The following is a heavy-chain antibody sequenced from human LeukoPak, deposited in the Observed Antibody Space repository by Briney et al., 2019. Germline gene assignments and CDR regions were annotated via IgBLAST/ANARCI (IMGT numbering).Heavy chain of an antibody. V-gene: IGHV1-2*06. CDR3: ARDTYYYDSSGYYYDAFDI. Sequence: GASVKVSCKASGYTFTGYYMHWVRQAPGQGLEWMGRINPNSGGTNYAQKFQGRVTMTRDTSISTAYMELSRLRSDDTAVYYCARDTYYYDSSGYYYDAFDIWGQGTMVTVSS. J-gene: IGHJ3*02. CDR1: GYTFTGYY. CDR2: INPNSGGT. D-gene: IGHD3-22*01.